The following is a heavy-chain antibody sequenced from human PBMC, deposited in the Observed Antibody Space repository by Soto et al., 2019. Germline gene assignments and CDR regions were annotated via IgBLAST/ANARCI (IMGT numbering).Heavy chain of an antibody. CDR1: GHSISSSSYY. J-gene: IGHJ3*01. D-gene: IGHD1-26*01. Sequence: PSETLSLTCTVAGHSISSSSYYWGWLHQPPGRGLEWIGSVYYGENTYYNPSLKSRVTISVDTSKNLFSLNLSSVTAADTAMYYCARPQFSGTYPAPFKIRGAGTMVT. CDR3: ARPQFSGTYPAPFKI. V-gene: IGHV4-39*02. CDR2: VYYGENT.